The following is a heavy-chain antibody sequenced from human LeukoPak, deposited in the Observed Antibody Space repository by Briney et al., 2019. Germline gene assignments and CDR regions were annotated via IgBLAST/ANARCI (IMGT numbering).Heavy chain of an antibody. V-gene: IGHV3-11*03. CDR1: GFPFSDYY. Sequence: NPGGSLRLSCAASGFPFSDYYMSWIRQAPGKGLEWVSYISSSSSYTNYADSVKGRFTISRDNAKNSLYLQMNSLRAEDTAVYYCASGSSSWYSVGDWGQGTLVTVSS. D-gene: IGHD6-13*01. J-gene: IGHJ4*02. CDR3: ASGSSSWYSVGD. CDR2: ISSSSSYT.